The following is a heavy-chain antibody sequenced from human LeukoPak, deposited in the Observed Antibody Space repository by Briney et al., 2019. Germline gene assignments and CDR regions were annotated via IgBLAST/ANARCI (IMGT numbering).Heavy chain of an antibody. Sequence: PGRSLRLSCAASGFTFSSYGMHWVRQAPGKGLEWVAVIWYDGSNKYYADSVKGRFTISRDNSKNTLYLHINSLRADDTAVYFCARDQVQSNTMVRGAWGMDVWGQGTTVTVSS. CDR1: GFTFSSYG. J-gene: IGHJ6*02. CDR3: ARDQVQSNTMVRGAWGMDV. V-gene: IGHV3-33*01. D-gene: IGHD3-10*01. CDR2: IWYDGSNK.